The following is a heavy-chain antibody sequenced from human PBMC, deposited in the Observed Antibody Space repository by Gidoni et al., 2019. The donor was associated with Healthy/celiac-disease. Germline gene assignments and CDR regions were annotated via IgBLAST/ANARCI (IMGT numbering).Heavy chain of an antibody. CDR3: ARDPGDNGYSSGWYLV. CDR1: GYTCTSYG. Sequence: QVQLVQSGAEVKKPGASGTVPCKASGYTCTSYGISWVRQAPGHGLEWMGWISAYNGNTNYAQKLQCRVTMTTDPSTSTAYMELRSLRSDDTAVYYCARDPGDNGYSSGWYLVWGQGTLVTVSS. CDR2: ISAYNGNT. D-gene: IGHD6-19*01. V-gene: IGHV1-18*01. J-gene: IGHJ4*02.